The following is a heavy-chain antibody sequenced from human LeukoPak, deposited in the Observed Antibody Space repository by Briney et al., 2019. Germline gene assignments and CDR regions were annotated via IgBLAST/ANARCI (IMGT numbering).Heavy chain of an antibody. V-gene: IGHV3-23*01. CDR1: GFTFSSYA. Sequence: PGGSLRLSCAASGFTFSSYAMSWVRQAPGKGLEWVSAISGSGGSTYYADSVKGRFTISRDNSKNTLYLQMNSLRAEDTAVYYCAKVRPHLFTYYDILTGYLDYWGQGTLVTVSS. CDR2: ISGSGGST. J-gene: IGHJ4*02. D-gene: IGHD3-9*01. CDR3: AKVRPHLFTYYDILTGYLDY.